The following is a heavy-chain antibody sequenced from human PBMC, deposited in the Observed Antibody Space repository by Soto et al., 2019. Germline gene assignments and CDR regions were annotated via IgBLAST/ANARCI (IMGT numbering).Heavy chain of an antibody. Sequence: QVQLVQSGADVRKPGASVSLSCKASGYTFTNYALHWVRQAPGQSLEWIGWINAANGDTKYSQKFRDSVTITRDTSANIAYMSLSSLRSDDTAVYYCARDAEELLVLYYFPYWGQGAQVSVSS. J-gene: IGHJ4*02. V-gene: IGHV1-3*01. CDR2: INAANGDT. CDR3: ARDAEELLVLYYFPY. CDR1: GYTFTNYA. D-gene: IGHD1-7*01.